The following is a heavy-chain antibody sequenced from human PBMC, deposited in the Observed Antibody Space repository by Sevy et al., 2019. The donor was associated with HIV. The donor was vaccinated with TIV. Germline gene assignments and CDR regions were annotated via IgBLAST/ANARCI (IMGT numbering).Heavy chain of an antibody. CDR3: AKDTAFFYYSSGNYYLEGIFDH. D-gene: IGHD3-10*01. V-gene: IGHV3-23*01. CDR2: ITVSGSRT. J-gene: IGHJ4*02. CDR1: GFSFSSYA. Sequence: GGSLRLSCVASGFSFSSYAMAWVRQTPGKGLEWVSAITVSGSRTYYADSVKGRFTISRDNSQNSLYLQMDSLRVEDTASYYCAKDTAFFYYSSGNYYLEGIFDHWGQGALVTVSS.